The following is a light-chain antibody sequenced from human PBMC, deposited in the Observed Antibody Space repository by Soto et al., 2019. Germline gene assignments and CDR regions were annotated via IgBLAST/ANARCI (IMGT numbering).Light chain of an antibody. CDR1: QSISSW. V-gene: IGKV1-5*01. Sequence: GDRVTITCRASQSISSWLAWYQQKPGKAPKLLIYAASTLQSGVPSRFSGSGSGTEFTLTISSLQPDDFATYYCQHYNSYSEAFGQGTKVDI. CDR2: AAS. CDR3: QHYNSYSEA. J-gene: IGKJ1*01.